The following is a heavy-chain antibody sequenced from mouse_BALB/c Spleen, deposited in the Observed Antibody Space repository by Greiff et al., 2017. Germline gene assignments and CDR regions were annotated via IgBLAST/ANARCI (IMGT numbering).Heavy chain of an antibody. CDR3: AREGIYDGYYNAMDY. J-gene: IGHJ4*01. D-gene: IGHD2-3*01. V-gene: IGHV2-6-7*01. CDR1: GFSLTGYG. CDR2: IWGDGST. Sequence: VQVVESGPGLVAPSQSLSITCTVSGFSLTGYGANWVRQPPGKGLEWLGMIWGDGSTDYNSALKSRLSISKDNSKSQVFLKMNSLQTDDTARYYCAREGIYDGYYNAMDYWGQGTSVTVSS.